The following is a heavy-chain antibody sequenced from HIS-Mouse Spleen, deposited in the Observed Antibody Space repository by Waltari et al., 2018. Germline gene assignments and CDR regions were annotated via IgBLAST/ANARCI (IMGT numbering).Heavy chain of an antibody. CDR1: GGSISISSYY. J-gene: IGHJ2*01. D-gene: IGHD6-13*01. CDR2: IYYSWST. CDR3: AREIPYSSSWYDWYFDL. Sequence: QLQLQESGPGLVKPSETLSLPCTVPGGSISISSYYWGWIRQPPGKGLEWIGRIYYSWSTYYNPSLKSRVTISVDTSKNQFSLKLSSVTAADTAVYYCAREIPYSSSWYDWYFDLWGRGTLVTVSS. V-gene: IGHV4-39*07.